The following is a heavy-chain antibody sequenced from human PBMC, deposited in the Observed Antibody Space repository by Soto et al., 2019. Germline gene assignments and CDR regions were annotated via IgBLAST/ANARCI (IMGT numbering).Heavy chain of an antibody. CDR3: AIIVVVPAASYYGMDV. Sequence: PGESLKISCKGSRYSFTSYWITWVRQMPGKGLEWMGRIRPSDSYTNYSPSFQDHVTISADKSISTAYLQWSSLKASDTAMYYCAIIVVVPAASYYGMDVWGQGTKVTVSS. CDR1: RYSFTSYW. J-gene: IGHJ6*02. V-gene: IGHV5-10-1*01. CDR2: IRPSDSYT. D-gene: IGHD2-2*01.